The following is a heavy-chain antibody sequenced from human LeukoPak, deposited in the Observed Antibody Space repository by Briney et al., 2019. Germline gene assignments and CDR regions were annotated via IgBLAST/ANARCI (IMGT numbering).Heavy chain of an antibody. CDR3: ARLDGCDYYFDS. J-gene: IGHJ4*02. CDR2: IYYSGRT. D-gene: IGHD4-17*01. CDR1: GGPMSGHY. V-gene: IGHV4-59*08. Sequence: SETLSVTCNVSGGPMSGHYWNWIRKPPGKGLEWIGFIYYSGRTDYSPSLKNRVTMSVDTSKNQFSLQLTSVTAADTAFYYCARLDGCDYYFDSWGQGIKLTVCS.